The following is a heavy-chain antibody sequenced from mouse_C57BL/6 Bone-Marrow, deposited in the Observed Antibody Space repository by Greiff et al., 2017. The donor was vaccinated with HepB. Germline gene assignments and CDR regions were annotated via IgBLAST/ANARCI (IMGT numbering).Heavy chain of an antibody. CDR3: ARGDDSNYVYFDY. V-gene: IGHV1-7*01. J-gene: IGHJ2*01. Sequence: QVQLKQSGAELAKPGASVKLSCKASGYTFTSYWMHWVKQRPGQGLEWIGYINPSSGYTKYNQKFKDKASLTADKSSSTAYMQLSSLTYEDSAVYYCARGDDSNYVYFDYWGQGTTLTVSS. CDR1: GYTFTSYW. D-gene: IGHD2-5*01. CDR2: INPSSGYT.